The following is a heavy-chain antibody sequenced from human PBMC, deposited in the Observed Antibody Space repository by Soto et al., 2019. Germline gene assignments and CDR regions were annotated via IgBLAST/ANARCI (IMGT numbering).Heavy chain of an antibody. D-gene: IGHD2-15*01. CDR2: ISAYNGNT. J-gene: IGHJ5*02. V-gene: IGHV1-18*01. CDR3: ARDLFPIYCSGGSCYSAFDP. CDR1: GYTFTSYG. Sequence: ASVKVSCKASGYTFTSYGISWVRQAPGQGLEWMGWISAYNGNTNYAQKLQGRVTMTTDTSTSTAYMELRSPRSDDTAVYYCARDLFPIYCSGGSCYSAFDPWGQGTLVTVSS.